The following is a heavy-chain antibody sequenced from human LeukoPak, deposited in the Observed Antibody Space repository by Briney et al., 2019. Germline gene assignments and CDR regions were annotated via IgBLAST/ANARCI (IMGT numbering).Heavy chain of an antibody. CDR2: ISYDGSNK. Sequence: GGSLRLSCAASGFTFSSYGMHWVRQAPGKGLEWVAVISYDGSNKYCADSVKGRFTISRDNSKNTLYLQMNSLRAEDTAVYYCAKCARVDWLPIDYWVQGTLVTVSS. CDR1: GFTFSSYG. D-gene: IGHD3-9*01. V-gene: IGHV3-30*18. J-gene: IGHJ4*02. CDR3: AKCARVDWLPIDY.